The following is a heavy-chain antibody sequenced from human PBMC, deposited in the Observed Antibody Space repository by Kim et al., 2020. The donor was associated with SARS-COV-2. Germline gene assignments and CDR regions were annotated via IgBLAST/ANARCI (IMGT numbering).Heavy chain of an antibody. CDR1: GFTFGDYG. CDR3: ARGRNQWLTYYYYYGMDV. CDR2: INWNGGST. J-gene: IGHJ6*02. Sequence: GGSLRLSCAASGFTFGDYGMSWVRQAPGKGLEWVSGINWNGGSTGYADSVKGRFTISRDNAKNSLYLQMNSLRAEDTALYYCARGRNQWLTYYYYYGMDVWGQGTTVTVSS. D-gene: IGHD6-19*01. V-gene: IGHV3-20*04.